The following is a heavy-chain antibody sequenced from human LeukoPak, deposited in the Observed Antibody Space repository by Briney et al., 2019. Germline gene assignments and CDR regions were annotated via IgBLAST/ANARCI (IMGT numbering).Heavy chain of an antibody. CDR1: GFTFSDYY. J-gene: IGHJ5*02. V-gene: IGHV3-11*01. CDR2: ISSSGSTI. D-gene: IGHD3-22*01. Sequence: GGSLRLSCAASGFTFSDYYMSWIRQAPGKGLEWVSYISSSGSTIYYADSVKGRFTISRDNAKNSLNLQMNSLRAEDTAVYYCARRKYYYDSSGYPGGWFDPWGQGTLVTVSS. CDR3: ARRKYYYDSSGYPGGWFDP.